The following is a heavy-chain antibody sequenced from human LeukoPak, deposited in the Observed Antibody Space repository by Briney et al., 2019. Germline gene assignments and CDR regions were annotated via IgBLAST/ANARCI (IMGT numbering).Heavy chain of an antibody. CDR3: SKGRTVTGTLALDY. J-gene: IGHJ4*02. CDR2: IHFDGSKT. V-gene: IGHV3-30*02. Sequence: GGSLRLSCEASGFTFRSYAMHWVRQAPGKSLEWLAYIHFDGSKTYYADSVRGRFTISRDNSKNTLYLQVNSLRAEDTAIYYCSKGRTVTGTLALDYWGQGTLVTVSS. CDR1: GFTFRSYA. D-gene: IGHD6-19*01.